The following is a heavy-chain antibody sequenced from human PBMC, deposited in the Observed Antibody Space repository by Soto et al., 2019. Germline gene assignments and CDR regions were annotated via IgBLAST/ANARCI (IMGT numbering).Heavy chain of an antibody. D-gene: IGHD6-13*01. CDR1: GGTFSSYT. J-gene: IGHJ6*02. V-gene: IGHV1-69*02. CDR2: IIPILGLA. Sequence: HVQLVQSGAEVKKPGSSVKVSCKASGGTFSSYTVSWVRQAPGQGLEWMGRIIPILGLAYYSQKFQGRVTITADKSPGTAYMELSSLSSEATALYYCVIMSAGGPDLRYYGMDVWGQGTTVTVSS. CDR3: VIMSAGGPDLRYYGMDV.